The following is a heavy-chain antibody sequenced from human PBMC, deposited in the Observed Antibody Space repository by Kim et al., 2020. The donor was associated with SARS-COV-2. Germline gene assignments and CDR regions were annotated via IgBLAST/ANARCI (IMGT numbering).Heavy chain of an antibody. CDR3: ASPDCSSTSCYPYGMDV. CDR2: MSGSSNFI. CDR1: GFTFSSYS. Sequence: GGSLRLSCAASGFTFSSYSMNWVRQAPGKGLEWVSSMSGSSNFIYYADSVKGRFTISRDNAKNLLYLQMNSLRAEDTAVYYCASPDCSSTSCYPYGMDVWGQGTTVTVSS. D-gene: IGHD2-2*01. J-gene: IGHJ6*02. V-gene: IGHV3-21*06.